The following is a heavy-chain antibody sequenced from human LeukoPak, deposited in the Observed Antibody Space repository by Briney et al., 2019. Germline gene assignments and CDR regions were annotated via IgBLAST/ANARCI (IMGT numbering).Heavy chain of an antibody. D-gene: IGHD3-10*01. V-gene: IGHV3-23*01. CDR1: GFSFRTYA. CDR3: ARDADSGTYTNY. J-gene: IGHJ4*02. CDR2: ISGSGGST. Sequence: GGSLRLSCAVSGFSFRTYAMSWVRQAPGKGLEWVSAISGSGGSTYYADSVKGGFTISRDNSNNTLYLQMNSLRAEDTAVYYCARDADSGTYTNYWGQGTLVTVSS.